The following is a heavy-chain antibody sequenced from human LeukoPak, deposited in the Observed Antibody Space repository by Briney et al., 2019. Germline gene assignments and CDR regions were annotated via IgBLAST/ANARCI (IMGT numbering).Heavy chain of an antibody. Sequence: ASVKVSCKASGGTFSSYAISWVRQAPGQGLEWMGGIIPIFGTANYAQKFQGRVTITADESTSTAYMELSNLRSEDTAVYYCARVGDYYDIDYWGQGTLVTVSS. D-gene: IGHD3-22*01. CDR2: IIPIFGTA. CDR3: ARVGDYYDIDY. CDR1: GGTFSSYA. V-gene: IGHV1-69*01. J-gene: IGHJ4*02.